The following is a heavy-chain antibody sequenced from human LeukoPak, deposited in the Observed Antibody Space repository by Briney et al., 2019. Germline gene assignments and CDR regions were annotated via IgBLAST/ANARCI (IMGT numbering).Heavy chain of an antibody. CDR2: VNPNTGTT. D-gene: IGHD6-6*01. Sequence: ASVKVSCKASGYIFNDYYIHWVRQAPGQGLEWMGWVNPNTGTTNYAQKFQGRVTLTRDTSISTAYMELSSLTSDDTAVYYCARQSYGSSYYFDYWGQGTLVTVSS. J-gene: IGHJ4*02. CDR1: GYIFNDYY. V-gene: IGHV1-2*02. CDR3: ARQSYGSSYYFDY.